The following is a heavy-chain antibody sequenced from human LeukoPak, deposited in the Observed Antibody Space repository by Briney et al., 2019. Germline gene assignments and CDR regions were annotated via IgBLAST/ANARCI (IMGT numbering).Heavy chain of an antibody. J-gene: IGHJ3*01. V-gene: IGHV3-48*02. CDR3: AKEDDSWGPNNLDL. D-gene: IGHD7-27*01. CDR2: IDTTTSVV. Sequence: GGSLGLSCAASAFTFGDYSMSWVRQAPGKGLEWISYIDTTTSVVYYGDSVMGRFTISRDNAKNSLFLQMSNLRDEDTAVYFCAKEDDSWGPNNLDLWGQGTMVTVSS. CDR1: AFTFGDYS.